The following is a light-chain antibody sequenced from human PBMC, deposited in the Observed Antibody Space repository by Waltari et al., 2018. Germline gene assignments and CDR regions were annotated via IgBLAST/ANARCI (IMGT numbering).Light chain of an antibody. Sequence: EIVLTQSPCTLSLSLGERATLSCRASQSVTSNYLSWYQQKPGQAPRLLIYGASSRATDITDRFSGSGYGTDFTITISRLEPEDFAVYYCQQYGNSPFTFGPGTKVDIK. V-gene: IGKV3-20*01. CDR2: GAS. J-gene: IGKJ3*01. CDR1: QSVTSNY. CDR3: QQYGNSPFT.